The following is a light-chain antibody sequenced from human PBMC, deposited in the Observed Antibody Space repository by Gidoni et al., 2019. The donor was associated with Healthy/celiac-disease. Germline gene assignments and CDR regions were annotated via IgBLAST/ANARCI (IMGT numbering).Light chain of an antibody. V-gene: IGKV3-15*01. CDR1: KSFSSN. CDR3: QQYNNWPRT. J-gene: IGKJ1*01. Sequence: LVMTQSPATLSVSQGERATLPCRASKSFSSNLAWYQQKPGQAPRLLIYGASTRATGIPARFSGSGSGTEFTLTISSLQSEDFAVYYCQQYNNWPRTFGQGTKVKSN. CDR2: GAS.